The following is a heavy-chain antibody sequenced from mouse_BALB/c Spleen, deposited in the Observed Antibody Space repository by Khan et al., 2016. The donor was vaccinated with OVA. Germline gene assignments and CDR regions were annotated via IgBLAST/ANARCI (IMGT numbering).Heavy chain of an antibody. D-gene: IGHD2-14*01. Sequence: QVQLKQSGPGLVAPSQSLSITCTVSGFSLSRYNIHWIRQPPGKGLEWLGMIWGGGGTDYNSTLKSRLIIIKDNSKSQVFLKMNSLQTDDTAMYYCARAYYRYDGYYAMDYWGQGTSVTVSS. CDR2: IWGGGGT. CDR1: GFSLSRYN. CDR3: ARAYYRYDGYYAMDY. J-gene: IGHJ4*01. V-gene: IGHV2-6-4*01.